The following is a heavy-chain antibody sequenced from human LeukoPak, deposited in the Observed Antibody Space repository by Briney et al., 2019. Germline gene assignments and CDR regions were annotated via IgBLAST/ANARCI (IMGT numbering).Heavy chain of an antibody. D-gene: IGHD2-8*01. J-gene: IGHJ4*02. CDR1: GFTFSSYA. Sequence: PGGAPRLSCSASGFTFSSYAMHWVRQAPGEGLEYVSAISSNGGSTYYADSVKGRFTISRDNSKNTLYLQMSSLRAEDTAVYYCLESLMVIDYWGQGTLVTVSS. CDR3: LESLMVIDY. CDR2: ISSNGGST. V-gene: IGHV3-64D*06.